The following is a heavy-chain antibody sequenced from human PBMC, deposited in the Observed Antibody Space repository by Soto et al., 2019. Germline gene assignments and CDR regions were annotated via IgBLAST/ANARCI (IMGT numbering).Heavy chain of an antibody. Sequence: QVQLVQSGAEVKKPGSSVKVSCKASGGTFSSYAISWVRQAPGQGLEWMGGIIPIFGTANYAQKFRGRVTITADKSTSKAYMELSSLRSEDTAVYYCARGPDYYDSSGYFPGGYWGQGTLVTVSS. CDR2: IIPIFGTA. D-gene: IGHD3-22*01. V-gene: IGHV1-69*06. CDR1: GGTFSSYA. CDR3: ARGPDYYDSSGYFPGGY. J-gene: IGHJ4*02.